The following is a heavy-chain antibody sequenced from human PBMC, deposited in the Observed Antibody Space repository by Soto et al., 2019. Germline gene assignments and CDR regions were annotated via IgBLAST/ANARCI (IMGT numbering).Heavy chain of an antibody. V-gene: IGHV4-4*07. D-gene: IGHD3-16*02. CDR2: IYTSGST. CDR1: GGSISSYY. J-gene: IGHJ6*02. CDR3: ARDQLLYDYVWGSYRYFYYGMDV. Sequence: SETLSLTCTVSGGSISSYYWSWIRQPAGKGLEWIGRIYTSGSTNYNPSLKSRVTMSVDTSKNQFSLKLSSVTAAGTAVYYCARDQLLYDYVWGSYRYFYYGMDVWGQGTTVTSP.